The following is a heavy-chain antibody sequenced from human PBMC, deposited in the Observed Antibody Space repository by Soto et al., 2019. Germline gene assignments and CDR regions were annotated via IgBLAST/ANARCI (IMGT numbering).Heavy chain of an antibody. CDR1: GYTFTDYY. CDR2: INPKSGAT. D-gene: IGHD3-22*01. V-gene: IGHV1-2*04. J-gene: IGHJ6*02. CDR3: ARESSGHGGYYYYGMDV. Sequence: ASVKVSCKASGYTFTDYYLHWVRQAPGQGLEWMGWINPKSGATHYSQKFQGWVTVTRDTSISTANMEVSRLTSDDTAVCHCARESSGHGGYYYYGMDVWGQGTTVTVSS.